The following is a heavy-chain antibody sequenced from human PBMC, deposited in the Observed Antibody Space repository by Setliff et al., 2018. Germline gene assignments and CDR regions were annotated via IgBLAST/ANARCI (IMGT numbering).Heavy chain of an antibody. CDR3: ARGYYNFLSGYYTPYYFDY. D-gene: IGHD3-3*01. J-gene: IGHJ4*02. CDR2: IYYSGNT. V-gene: IGHV4-59*01. CDR1: GGSIRNYY. Sequence: LSLTCTVSGGSIRNYYWSWIRQPPGKGLGWIGYIYYSGNTNYNPSLKSRVTISVDTSKNQFSLKLSSVTAADTAVYFCARGYYNFLSGYYTPYYFDYWGQGTLVTVSS.